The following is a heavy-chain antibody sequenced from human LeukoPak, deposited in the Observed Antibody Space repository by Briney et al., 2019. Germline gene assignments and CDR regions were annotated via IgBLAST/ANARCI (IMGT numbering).Heavy chain of an antibody. D-gene: IGHD3-10*01. CDR3: ARDYYGPGSLRYFDL. J-gene: IGHJ2*01. Sequence: SETLSLTCAVSGGSVSSGDYYWSCIRQPPGMGLEWIGYIYYSGSTYYNPSLKSRVNISVDTSKNQYSLKLSSVTAADTAVYYCARDYYGPGSLRYFDLWGRGTLVTVSS. V-gene: IGHV4-30-4*01. CDR2: IYYSGST. CDR1: GGSVSSGDYY.